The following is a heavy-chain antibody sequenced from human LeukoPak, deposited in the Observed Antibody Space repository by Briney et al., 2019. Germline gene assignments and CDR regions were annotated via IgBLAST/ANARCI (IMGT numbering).Heavy chain of an antibody. CDR2: INPTGGST. V-gene: IGHV1-46*01. J-gene: IGHJ3*02. CDR1: GYTFTSYY. CDR3: ARDQAPRGSYFYAFDI. D-gene: IGHD1-26*01. Sequence: ASVKVSCKASGYTFTSYYMHWVRQAPGEGLEWMGIINPTGGSTSYAQKFQGRVTMTRDTSISTAYMELSRLRSDDTAVYYCARDQAPRGSYFYAFDIWGQGTMVTVSS.